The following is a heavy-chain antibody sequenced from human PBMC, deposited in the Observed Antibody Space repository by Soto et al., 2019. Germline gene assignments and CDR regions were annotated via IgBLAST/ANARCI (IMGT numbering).Heavy chain of an antibody. CDR2: IRSKAYGGTT. D-gene: IGHD3-3*01. V-gene: IGHV3-49*04. CDR3: TRVQRPVLRLLEWFPDDYYYYGMDV. J-gene: IGHJ6*02. Sequence: SLRLSCTASGFTFGDYAMSWVRQAPGKGLEWVGFIRSKAYGGTTEYAASVKGRFTISRDDSKSIAYLQMNSLKTEDTAVYYCTRVQRPVLRLLEWFPDDYYYYGMDVWGQGTTVTVSS. CDR1: GFTFGDYA.